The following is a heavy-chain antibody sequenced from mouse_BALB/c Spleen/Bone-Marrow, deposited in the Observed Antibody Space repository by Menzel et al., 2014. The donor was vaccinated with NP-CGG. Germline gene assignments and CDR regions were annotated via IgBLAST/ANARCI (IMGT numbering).Heavy chain of an antibody. Sequence: ESGPGLVKPSQSLSLTCSVTGYSITSGYYWNWIRQFPGNKLEWMGYISYDGSNNYNPSLKNRIPITRDTSKNQFFLKLNSVTTEDTATYYCAKLLYWYFDVWGAGTTVTVSS. V-gene: IGHV3-6*02. CDR1: GYSITSGYY. CDR3: AKLLYWYFDV. CDR2: ISYDGSN. J-gene: IGHJ1*01.